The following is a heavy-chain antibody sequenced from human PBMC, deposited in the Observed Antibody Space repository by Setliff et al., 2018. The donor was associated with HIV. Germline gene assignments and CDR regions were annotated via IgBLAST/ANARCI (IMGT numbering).Heavy chain of an antibody. J-gene: IGHJ4*02. V-gene: IGHV4-4*07. Sequence: SETLSLTCTVSGGSISSYYWSWIRQPAGKGLEWIGRIYTSGSTNYNPSLKSRVTISVDASKNQFSLRLSSVTAADTAVYYCARDRTEFVDGGYYPYYFDSWGQGTLVTVSS. CDR2: IYTSGST. D-gene: IGHD3-22*01. CDR1: GGSISSYY. CDR3: ARDRTEFVDGGYYPYYFDS.